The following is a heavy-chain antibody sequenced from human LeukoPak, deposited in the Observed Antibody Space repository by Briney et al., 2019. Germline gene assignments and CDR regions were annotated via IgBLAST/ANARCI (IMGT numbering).Heavy chain of an antibody. D-gene: IGHD7-27*01. J-gene: IGHJ4*02. CDR3: ASLTGDLSY. V-gene: IGHV4-39*07. Sequence: SETLSLTCTVSDGSISSSSYYWGWIRQPPGKGLEWIGSIYYSGSTYYNPSLKSRVTISVDTSKNQFSLKLSSVTAADTAVYYCASLTGDLSYWGQGTLVTVSS. CDR2: IYYSGST. CDR1: DGSISSSSYY.